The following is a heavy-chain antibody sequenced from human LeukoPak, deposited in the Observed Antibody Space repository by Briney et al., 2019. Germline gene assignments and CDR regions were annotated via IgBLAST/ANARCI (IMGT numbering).Heavy chain of an antibody. D-gene: IGHD6-13*01. J-gene: IGHJ4*02. CDR1: GFTFSSYE. V-gene: IGHV3-21*01. CDR3: ARGTAAAKIDY. CDR2: ISSSGSSI. Sequence: PGGSLRLSCAASGFTFSSYETNWVRQAPGKGLEWVSSISSSGSSIYYADSVKGRFTISRDNAKNSLYLQMNSLRAEDTAVYYCARGTAAAKIDYWGQGTLVTVSS.